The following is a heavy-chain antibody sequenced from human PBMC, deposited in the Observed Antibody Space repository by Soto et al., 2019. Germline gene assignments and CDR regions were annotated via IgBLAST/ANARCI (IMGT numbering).Heavy chain of an antibody. Sequence: GGSLRLSCAASGFTFSSYAMSWVRQVPGKGLEWVSAISGSGGSTYNADSVKGRFTISRDNSKNTLYLQMNSLRAEDTAVYYCAKGYYDSSGYPRSDYGMDVWGQGTTVTVSS. CDR2: ISGSGGST. CDR1: GFTFSSYA. V-gene: IGHV3-23*01. D-gene: IGHD3-22*01. J-gene: IGHJ6*02. CDR3: AKGYYDSSGYPRSDYGMDV.